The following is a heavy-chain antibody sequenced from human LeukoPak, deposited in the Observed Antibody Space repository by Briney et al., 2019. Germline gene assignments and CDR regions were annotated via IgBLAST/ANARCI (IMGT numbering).Heavy chain of an antibody. CDR1: GFTFSNYY. CDR3: ARLKAGN. V-gene: IGHV3-11*01. CDR2: ISDRGDTI. Sequence: GGSLRLSCATSGFTFSNYYTSWIRQARGKGLEWVSFISDRGDTIYYADSVKGRFTISRDNAKNSLSLQMNSLRVEDTAVYYCARLKAGNWGPGTLVTVSS. J-gene: IGHJ4*02.